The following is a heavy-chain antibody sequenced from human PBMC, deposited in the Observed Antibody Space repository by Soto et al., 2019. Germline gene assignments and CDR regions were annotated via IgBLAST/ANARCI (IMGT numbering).Heavy chain of an antibody. J-gene: IGHJ3*02. CDR2: INPNAGGT. Sequence: QVQLVQSGTEVRKPGASVKVSCQASGYTFTNYYIHWVRQAPGQGLEWMGIINPNAGGTQYSQNFQRRVTMTSATSTSTVYMELTSLRSEDTAVYYCARDNGPAVTYRWGGDFEIWGQGTRVTVSS. V-gene: IGHV1-46*01. CDR3: ARDNGPAVTYRWGGDFEI. CDR1: GYTFTNYY. D-gene: IGHD2-8*02.